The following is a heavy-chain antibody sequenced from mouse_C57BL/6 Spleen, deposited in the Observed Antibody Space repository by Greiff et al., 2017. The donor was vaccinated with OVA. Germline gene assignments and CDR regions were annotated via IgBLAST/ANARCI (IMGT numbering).Heavy chain of an antibody. CDR3: ARGGLAYAMDY. CDR1: GFTFSSYA. Sequence: EVKLQESGGGLVKPGGSLKLSCAASGFTFSSYAMSWVRQTPEKRLEWVATISDGGSYTYYPDNVKGRFTISRDNAKNNLYLQMSHLKSEDTAMYYCARGGLAYAMDYWGQGTSVTVSS. CDR2: ISDGGSYT. J-gene: IGHJ4*01. V-gene: IGHV5-4*03.